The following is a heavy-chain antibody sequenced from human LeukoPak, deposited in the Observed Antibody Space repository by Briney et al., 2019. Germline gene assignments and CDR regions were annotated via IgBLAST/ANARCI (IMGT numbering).Heavy chain of an antibody. CDR3: ARGPSGWYTMDV. V-gene: IGHV1-46*01. CDR2: INPSGGST. Sequence: GASVKVSCKASGYTFTSYYTHWVRQAPGQGLEWMGIINPSGGSTSYAQKFQGRVTMTRDMSTSTVYMELSSLRSEDTAVYYCARGPSGWYTMDVWGKGTTVTVSS. CDR1: GYTFTSYY. J-gene: IGHJ6*03. D-gene: IGHD6-19*01.